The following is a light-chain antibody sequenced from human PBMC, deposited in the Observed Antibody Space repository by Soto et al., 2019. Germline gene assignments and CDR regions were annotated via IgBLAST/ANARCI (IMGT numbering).Light chain of an antibody. CDR1: QSISSN. CDR3: QQYNNWPRT. Sequence: EIVITQSPATLSVSPGERATLSCRASQSISSNLVWYQQKPGQAPRLLIYGASTRATGIPARFSGSGSGTEFTLTISSLQSEDFAVYYCQQYNNWPRTFGQGTKVDI. J-gene: IGKJ1*01. V-gene: IGKV3-15*01. CDR2: GAS.